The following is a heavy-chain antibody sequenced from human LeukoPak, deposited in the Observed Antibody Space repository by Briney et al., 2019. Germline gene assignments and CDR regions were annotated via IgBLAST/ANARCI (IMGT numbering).Heavy chain of an antibody. CDR3: ARVSSGWSYYFDY. CDR2: IIPLIDTA. CDR1: GGTFTSYG. V-gene: IGHV1-69*13. J-gene: IGHJ4*02. D-gene: IGHD6-19*01. Sequence: ASVKVSCKASGGTFTSYGFSWVRQAPGQGLEWVGGIIPLIDTASYAQKFQGRVKITADESTKTAYMDLSTLRSEDTAVYYCARVSSGWSYYFDYWGQGTLVTVSS.